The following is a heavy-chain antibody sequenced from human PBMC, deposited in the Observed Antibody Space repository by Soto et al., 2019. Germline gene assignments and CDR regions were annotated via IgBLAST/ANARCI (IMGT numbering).Heavy chain of an antibody. J-gene: IGHJ4*02. CDR3: ARGFTMMVFDY. CDR1: GGSISSGGFY. Sequence: SETLSLTCTVSGGSISSGGFYWSWIRQLPGRGLEWIGYIYYSGSSNYNPSLKSRVTISGDTSKNQFSLKLSSVTAADTAVYYCARGFTMMVFDYWGQGTLVTVSS. V-gene: IGHV4-31*03. CDR2: IYYSGSS. D-gene: IGHD3-22*01.